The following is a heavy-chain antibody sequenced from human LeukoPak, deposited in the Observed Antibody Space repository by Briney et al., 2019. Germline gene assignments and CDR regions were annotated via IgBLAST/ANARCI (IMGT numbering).Heavy chain of an antibody. V-gene: IGHV3-30*02. CDR3: SSQSVATIYSYGLVDI. CDR2: IRYDGSNK. Sequence: PGGSLRLSCAASGSTFSSYGMHWVRQAPGKGLEWVAFIRYDGSNKYYADSVKGRFTISRDNSKNTLYLQMNSLRAEDTAVYYCSSQSVATIYSYGLVDIWGQGTMVTVSS. D-gene: IGHD5-18*01. CDR1: GSTFSSYG. J-gene: IGHJ3*02.